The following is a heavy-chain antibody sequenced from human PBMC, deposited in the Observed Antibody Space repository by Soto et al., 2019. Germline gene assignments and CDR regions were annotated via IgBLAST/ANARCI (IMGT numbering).Heavy chain of an antibody. CDR3: TTTRPGTNVFDN. V-gene: IGHV3-15*01. J-gene: IGHJ3*02. Sequence: LRLSCAASGITFSNAWMNWVRQAPGKGLEYIGRIRSKTDGGTTKYAAPVEGRFTISRDDSKNTLYLQMGGLKTEDTAVYYCTTTRPGTNVFDNWGQGTLVTVSS. D-gene: IGHD6-13*01. CDR1: GITFSNAW. CDR2: IRSKTDGGTT.